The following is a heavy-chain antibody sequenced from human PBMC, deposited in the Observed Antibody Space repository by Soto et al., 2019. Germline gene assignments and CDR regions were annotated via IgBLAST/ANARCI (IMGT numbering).Heavy chain of an antibody. J-gene: IGHJ4*02. V-gene: IGHV1-18*01. Sequence: QVQLVQSGAEVKKPGASVRVSCRASGYTFTTYDITWVRQAPGQGLEWMGWISPYNGNTNYARKFKGRITMTTETSATTAHVELQTVGSDDTAVYYCARGSFYDSSGYWSYWGQGTLVTVSS. CDR3: ARGSFYDSSGYWSY. CDR1: GYTFTTYD. D-gene: IGHD3-22*01. CDR2: ISPYNGNT.